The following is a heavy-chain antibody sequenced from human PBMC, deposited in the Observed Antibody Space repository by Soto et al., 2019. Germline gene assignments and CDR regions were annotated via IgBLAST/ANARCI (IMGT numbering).Heavy chain of an antibody. CDR1: GFTVSSNY. J-gene: IGHJ6*02. V-gene: IGHV3-53*01. D-gene: IGHD3-16*01. Sequence: VQLVESGGGLIQPGGSLRLSCAASGFTVSSNYMSWVRQAPGKGLEWVSVIYSGGSTYYADSVKGRFTISRDNSKNTLYLQMNSLRAEDTAVYYCARDSLLHGGFYYYGMDVWGQGTTVTVSS. CDR2: IYSGGST. CDR3: ARDSLLHGGFYYYGMDV.